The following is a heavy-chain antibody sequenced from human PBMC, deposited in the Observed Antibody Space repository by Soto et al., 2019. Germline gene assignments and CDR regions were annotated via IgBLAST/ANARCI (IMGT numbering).Heavy chain of an antibody. Sequence: QVQLQESGPGLVKPSETLSLTCTVSGGSFSSYYWSWIRQPAGKGLEWIGRIYTGGSTNYHPSLKSRVTMSVDTSKNQFSLRLTSVTAADTAVYYCARASVGPPGGGSWTMPFDSWGQGTLVTVSS. D-gene: IGHD2-15*01. CDR1: GGSFSSYY. CDR2: IYTGGST. J-gene: IGHJ4*02. CDR3: ARASVGPPGGGSWTMPFDS. V-gene: IGHV4-4*07.